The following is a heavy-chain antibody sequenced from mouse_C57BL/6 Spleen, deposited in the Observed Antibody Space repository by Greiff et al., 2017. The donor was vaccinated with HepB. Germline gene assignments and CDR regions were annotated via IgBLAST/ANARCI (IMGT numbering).Heavy chain of an antibody. Sequence: VQLQQPGAELVRPGSSVKLSCKASGYTFTSYWMHWVKQRPIQGLEWIGNIDPSDSETHYNQKFKDKATLTVDKSSSTAYMQLSSLTSEDSAVYYCAREGDYYGKGPFDYWGQGTTLTVSS. CDR2: IDPSDSET. D-gene: IGHD1-1*01. J-gene: IGHJ2*01. V-gene: IGHV1-52*01. CDR1: GYTFTSYW. CDR3: AREGDYYGKGPFDY.